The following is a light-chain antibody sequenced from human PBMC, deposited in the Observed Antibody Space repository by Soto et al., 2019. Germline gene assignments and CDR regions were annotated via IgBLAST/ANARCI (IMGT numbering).Light chain of an antibody. Sequence: QSVLTQPASVSGSRGHSITISCTGTSSDVGGYNYVSWYQQHPGKAPKLMIYEVSNRPSGVSNRFSGSKSGNTASLTISGLQAEDEADYYCSSYTSSSTYVFGTGTKLTVL. V-gene: IGLV2-14*01. CDR2: EVS. CDR3: SSYTSSSTYV. J-gene: IGLJ1*01. CDR1: SSDVGGYNY.